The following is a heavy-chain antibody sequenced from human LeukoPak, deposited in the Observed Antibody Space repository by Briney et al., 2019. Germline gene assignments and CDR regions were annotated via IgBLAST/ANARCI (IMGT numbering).Heavy chain of an antibody. J-gene: IGHJ4*02. V-gene: IGHV1-46*01. CDR2: INTSGGST. D-gene: IGHD6-13*01. Sequence: ASVKVSFKASGYIFTNYYMHWVRQAPGQGLEWMGIINTSGGSTSSAQKFQGRVTMTRDTSTSTVYMELSSLRSEDTALYYCARALVPNPLDYWGQGTLVTVSS. CDR3: ARALVPNPLDY. CDR1: GYIFTNYY.